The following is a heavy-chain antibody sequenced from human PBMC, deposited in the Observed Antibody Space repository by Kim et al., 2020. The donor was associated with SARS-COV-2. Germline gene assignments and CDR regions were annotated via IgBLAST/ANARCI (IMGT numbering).Heavy chain of an antibody. CDR1: GYSFTSYW. D-gene: IGHD2-15*01. Sequence: GESLKISCKGSGYSFTSYWIGWVRQMPGKGLEWMGIIYPGDSDTRYSPSFQGQVTISADKSISTAYLQWSSLKASDTAMYYCARHAGTGGGYCSGGSCYPYWGQGTLVTVSS. CDR3: ARHAGTGGGYCSGGSCYPY. J-gene: IGHJ4*02. CDR2: IYPGDSDT. V-gene: IGHV5-51*01.